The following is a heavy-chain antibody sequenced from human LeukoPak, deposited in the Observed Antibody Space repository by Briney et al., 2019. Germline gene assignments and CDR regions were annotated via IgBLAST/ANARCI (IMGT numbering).Heavy chain of an antibody. CDR3: ARGSYHYDTSGYYRLDY. CDR1: EFTFSNYE. Sequence: PGGSLRLSCATSEFTFSNYEMNWVRQAPGKGLEWVSHIRTGGSSIYYADSVKGRFTISRDNTKNSLFLQMNSLRAEDTAVYYCARGSYHYDTSGYYRLDYWGQGTLVTVSS. CDR2: IRTGGSSI. V-gene: IGHV3-48*03. J-gene: IGHJ4*02. D-gene: IGHD3-22*01.